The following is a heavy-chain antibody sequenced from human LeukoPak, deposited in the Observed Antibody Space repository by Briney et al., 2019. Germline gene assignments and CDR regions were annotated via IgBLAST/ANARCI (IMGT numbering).Heavy chain of an antibody. D-gene: IGHD3-3*01. CDR1: GFTFSSYA. CDR3: AKGYDFWSGYYHDDAFDI. J-gene: IGHJ3*02. CDR2: ISGSGGST. Sequence: GGSLRLSCAASGFTFSSYAMSWVRQAPGKGLEWVSAISGSGGSTYYADSVKGRFTISRDNSKNTLYLQMNSLRAEDTAVYYCAKGYDFWSGYYHDDAFDIWGQETMVTVSS. V-gene: IGHV3-23*01.